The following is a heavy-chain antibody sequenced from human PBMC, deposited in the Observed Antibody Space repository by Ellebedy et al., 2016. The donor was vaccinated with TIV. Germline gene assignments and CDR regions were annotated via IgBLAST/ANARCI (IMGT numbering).Heavy chain of an antibody. CDR2: IYYSGST. V-gene: IGHV4-39*01. J-gene: IGHJ6*02. CDR3: ERYCSGGSCDYYGMDV. Sequence: SETLSLTXAVYGGSFSGYYWGWIRQPPGKGLEWIGSIYYSGSTYYNPSLKSRVTISVDTSKNQFSLKLSSVTAADTAVYYCERYCSGGSCDYYGMDVWGQGTTVTVSS. D-gene: IGHD2-15*01. CDR1: GGSFSGYY.